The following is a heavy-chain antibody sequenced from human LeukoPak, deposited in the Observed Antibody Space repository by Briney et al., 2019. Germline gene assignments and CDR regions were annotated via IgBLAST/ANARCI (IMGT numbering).Heavy chain of an antibody. CDR2: INPSGGST. CDR3: ATKVAVAGKARRLEFDY. V-gene: IGHV1-46*01. J-gene: IGHJ4*02. D-gene: IGHD6-19*01. Sequence: ASVKVSCKASGYTFTSYYMHWVRQAPGQGLEWMGIINPSGGSTSYAQKFQGRVTMTEDTSTDTAYMELSSLRSEDTAVYYCATKVAVAGKARRLEFDYWGQGTLVTVSS. CDR1: GYTFTSYY.